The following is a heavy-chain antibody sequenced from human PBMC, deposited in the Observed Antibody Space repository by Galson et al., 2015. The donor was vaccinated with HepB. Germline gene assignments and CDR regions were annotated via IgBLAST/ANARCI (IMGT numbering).Heavy chain of an antibody. CDR3: ASSDYGDLSAAFDI. CDR2: ISSSSSTI. D-gene: IGHD4-17*01. V-gene: IGHV3-48*01. J-gene: IGHJ3*02. Sequence: SLRLSCAASGFTFSSYSMNWVRQAPGKGLEWVSYISSSSSTIYYADSVKGRFTISRDNAKNSLYLQMNSLRAEDTAVYYCASSDYGDLSAAFDIWGQGTMVTVSS. CDR1: GFTFSSYS.